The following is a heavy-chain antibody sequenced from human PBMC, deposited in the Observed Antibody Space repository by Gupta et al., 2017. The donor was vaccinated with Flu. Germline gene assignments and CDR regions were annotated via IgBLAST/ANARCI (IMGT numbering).Heavy chain of an antibody. J-gene: IGHJ3*02. CDR2: ISSSSSYI. Sequence: EVQLVESGGGLVKPGGSLRLSCAASGFTFSSYSMNWVRQAPGKGLEWVSSISSSSSYIYYADSVKGRFTISRDNAKNSLYLQMNSLRAEDTAVYYCARDSVIVVGSPAFDIWGQGTMVTVSS. D-gene: IGHD3-22*01. CDR3: ARDSVIVVGSPAFDI. CDR1: GFTFSSYS. V-gene: IGHV3-21*01.